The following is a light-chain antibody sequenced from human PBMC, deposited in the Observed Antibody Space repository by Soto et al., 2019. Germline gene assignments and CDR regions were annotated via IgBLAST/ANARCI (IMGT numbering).Light chain of an antibody. V-gene: IGLV2-14*01. CDR3: SSYTSSSTPFV. CDR1: SSDVGGYNY. J-gene: IGLJ1*01. CDR2: EVH. Sequence: QSVLTQPRSVSGSPGQSVTISCTGASSDVGGYNYVSWYQQHPGKAPKLMIFEVHNRPSGVSNRFSGSKSGNTASLTISGLQAGDEADYYCSSYTSSSTPFVFGTGTKVTVL.